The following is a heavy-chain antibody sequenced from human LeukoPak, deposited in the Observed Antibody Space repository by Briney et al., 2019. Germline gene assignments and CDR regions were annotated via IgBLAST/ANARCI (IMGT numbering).Heavy chain of an antibody. V-gene: IGHV1-18*01. CDR3: ARAGVVGATTSSFDY. D-gene: IGHD1-26*01. J-gene: IGHJ4*02. CDR1: GYTFTSYG. Sequence: ASVKVSCKASGYTFTSYGISWVRQAPGQGLEWMGWISAYNGNTNYAQKLQGRVTMTTDTSTSTAYMELRSLRSDDTAAYYCARAGVVGATTSSFDYWGQGTLVTVSS. CDR2: ISAYNGNT.